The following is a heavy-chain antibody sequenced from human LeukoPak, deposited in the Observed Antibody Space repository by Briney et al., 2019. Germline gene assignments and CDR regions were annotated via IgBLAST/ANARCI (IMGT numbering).Heavy chain of an antibody. CDR2: INHSGNT. D-gene: IGHD5-18*01. J-gene: IGHJ4*02. V-gene: IGHV4-34*01. CDR3: ARGLRRYSKAFPFDY. Sequence: KTSETLSLTCAVYGGSFSDYYWSWIRQPPGKGLEWIGEINHSGNTIYNPSLKSRVTISVDTSKNQFSLRLSSVTAADTTVYYCARGLRRYSKAFPFDYWGQGTLVTVSS. CDR1: GGSFSDYY.